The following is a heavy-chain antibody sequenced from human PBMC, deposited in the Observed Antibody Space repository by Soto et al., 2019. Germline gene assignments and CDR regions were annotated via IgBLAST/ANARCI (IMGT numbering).Heavy chain of an antibody. CDR3: AREGPPRIAAAGTSSYWYFDR. Sequence: QVQLQESGPGLVKPSETLSLTCTVSGGSISSYYWSWIRQPPGKGLEWIGYIYYSGSTNYNPSLKSRVTISVDTSKNQFSLKLSSVTAADTAVYYCAREGPPRIAAAGTSSYWYFDRWGRGTLVTVSS. D-gene: IGHD6-13*01. J-gene: IGHJ2*01. CDR1: GGSISSYY. CDR2: IYYSGST. V-gene: IGHV4-59*01.